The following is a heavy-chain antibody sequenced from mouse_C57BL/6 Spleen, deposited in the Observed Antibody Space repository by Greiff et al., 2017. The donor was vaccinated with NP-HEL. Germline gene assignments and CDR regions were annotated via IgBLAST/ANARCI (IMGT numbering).Heavy chain of an antibody. J-gene: IGHJ3*01. CDR1: GFTFSDYG. CDR3: ARRDYTISLFAY. V-gene: IGHV5-17*01. D-gene: IGHD2-4*01. Sequence: EVKLMESGGGLVKPGGSLKLSCAASGFTFSDYGMHWVRQAPEKGLEWVAYISSGSSTIYYADTVKGRFTISRDNAKNTLFLQMTSLRSEATAMYYCARRDYTISLFAYWGQGTLVTVSA. CDR2: ISSGSSTI.